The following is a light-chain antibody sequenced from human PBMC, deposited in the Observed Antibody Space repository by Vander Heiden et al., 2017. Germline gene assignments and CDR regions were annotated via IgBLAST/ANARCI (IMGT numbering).Light chain of an antibody. CDR2: KAS. V-gene: IGKV1-5*03. Sequence: DIQMTQSPSTLSSSVGDRITIPCRASQSIRSWWAWSRQKPRQATKLLLYKASSLESGVPSSFSGSGSGTEFTLTISSLQPDDFATYYCQPSGTFGSGTKVDIK. CDR3: QPSGT. J-gene: IGKJ3*01. CDR1: QSIRSW.